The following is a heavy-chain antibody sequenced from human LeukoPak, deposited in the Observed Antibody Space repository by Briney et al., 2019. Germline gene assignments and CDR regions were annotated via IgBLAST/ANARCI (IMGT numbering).Heavy chain of an antibody. CDR1: GYSISSGYY. Sequence: SETLSLTCTVSGYSISSGYYWGWIRQPPGKGLEWLGGIYHSGNPYYNPSFESRIIISVDTSKNQFSLKLSSVTDADTAVYYCARERGDNYESSGYKDYWGQGTLVTVSS. D-gene: IGHD3-22*01. V-gene: IGHV4-38-2*02. CDR3: ARERGDNYESSGYKDY. J-gene: IGHJ4*02. CDR2: IYHSGNP.